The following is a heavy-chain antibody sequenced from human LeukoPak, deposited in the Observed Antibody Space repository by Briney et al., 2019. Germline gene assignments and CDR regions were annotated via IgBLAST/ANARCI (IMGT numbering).Heavy chain of an antibody. D-gene: IGHD3-10*01. CDR2: INPNSGDT. CDR3: ARAGAVYYYGMDV. J-gene: IGHJ6*02. CDR1: GYTFTGYY. Sequence: GASVKVSCKASGYTFTGYYVHWVRQAPGQGLEWMGWINPNSGDTNHAQRFQGRVTMTRDTSISTAYMELSRLRSDDTAMYYCARAGAVYYYGMDVWGQGTTVTVSS. V-gene: IGHV1-2*02.